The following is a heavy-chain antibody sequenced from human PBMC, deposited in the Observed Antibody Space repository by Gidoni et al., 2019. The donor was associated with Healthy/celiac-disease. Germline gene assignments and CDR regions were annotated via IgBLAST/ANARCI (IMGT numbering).Heavy chain of an antibody. V-gene: IGHV3-7*04. D-gene: IGHD6-19*01. CDR2: IKQDGSEK. CDR1: GFTFSSYW. CDR3: ARDRYSSGWYSHSLGY. J-gene: IGHJ4*02. Sequence: EVQLVESGGGLVQPGGSLRLSCAASGFTFSSYWMSWVRQAPGKGLEWVANIKQDGSEKYYVDSVKGRFTISRDNAKNSLYLQMNSLRAEDTAVYYCARDRYSSGWYSHSLGYWGQGTLVTVSS.